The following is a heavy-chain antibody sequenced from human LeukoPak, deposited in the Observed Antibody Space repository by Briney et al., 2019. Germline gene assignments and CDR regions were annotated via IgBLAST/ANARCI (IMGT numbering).Heavy chain of an antibody. CDR1: GFTFSSYS. D-gene: IGHD5-18*01. Sequence: GGSLRLSCAASGFTFSSYSMNWVRQAPGKGLEWVAVIWPDGSIKYYAESAKGRFTISRDNSKSTLYLQMNSLRAEDTAVYYCARAIDSYGFYDSWGQGTLVAVSS. CDR3: ARAIDSYGFYDS. J-gene: IGHJ4*02. CDR2: IWPDGSIK. V-gene: IGHV3-33*08.